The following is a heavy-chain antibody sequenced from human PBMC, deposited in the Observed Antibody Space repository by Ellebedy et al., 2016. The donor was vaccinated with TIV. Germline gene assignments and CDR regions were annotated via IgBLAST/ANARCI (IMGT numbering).Heavy chain of an antibody. V-gene: IGHV1-2*02. CDR3: ARPPRGQTLGNDWFDF. D-gene: IGHD1-1*01. Sequence: AASVKVSCKASGYTFTGYYLHWVRQAPGQGLEWMGWINPESGDTTYAQKFRGRVTMTTDTSITTAYMELTRLTSDDTAVYYCARPPRGQTLGNDWFDFWGQGTLVTVSS. CDR1: GYTFTGYY. CDR2: INPESGDT. J-gene: IGHJ5*01.